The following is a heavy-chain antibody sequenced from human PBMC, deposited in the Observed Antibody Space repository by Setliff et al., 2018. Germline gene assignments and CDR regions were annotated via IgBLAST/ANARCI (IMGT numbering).Heavy chain of an antibody. V-gene: IGHV2-26*01. D-gene: IGHD3-10*01. CDR3: ARKRKIQVAHIISPRRVWFDP. CDR2: IFSGDEV. CDR1: GFSLTTTRVA. J-gene: IGHJ6*04. Sequence: SGPTLVNPTQTLTLTCTFSGFSLTTTRVAVGWIRQPPGKALEWLGHIFSGDEVSYNSALKNRLTISKDTSKSQVVLTMTNMDPVDTATYFCARKRKIQVAHIISPRRVWFDPWGKGTTVTVSS.